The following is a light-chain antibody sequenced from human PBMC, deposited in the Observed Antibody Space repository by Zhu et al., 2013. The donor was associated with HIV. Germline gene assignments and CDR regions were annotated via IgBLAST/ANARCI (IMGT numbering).Light chain of an antibody. J-gene: IGLJ3*02. Sequence: QSALTQPASVSGSPGQSITISCTGTSSDVGYNNYVSWYQYHPGKAPKLIIYEVNNRPSGVSNRFSVSKSGNTASLTISGLQAEDEGDYYCSSYTINTLQLFGGGTKVTVL. CDR2: EVN. V-gene: IGLV2-14*01. CDR1: SSDVGYNNY. CDR3: SSYTINTLQL.